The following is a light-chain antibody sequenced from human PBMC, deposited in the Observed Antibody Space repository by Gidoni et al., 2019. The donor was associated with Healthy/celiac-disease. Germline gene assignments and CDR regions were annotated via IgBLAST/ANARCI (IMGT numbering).Light chain of an antibody. V-gene: IGLV2-23*01. CDR2: EGS. CDR1: SSDVGSYHL. J-gene: IGLJ3*02. Sequence: QSALTQPASVSGSPGQSITISCTGTSSDVGSYHLVPRYQQHPGKATKLMIYEGSKRPSGVSNRFSGSKSGNTASLTISGLQAEDEADYSCCSYAGSSTWVFGGGTELTVL. CDR3: CSYAGSSTWV.